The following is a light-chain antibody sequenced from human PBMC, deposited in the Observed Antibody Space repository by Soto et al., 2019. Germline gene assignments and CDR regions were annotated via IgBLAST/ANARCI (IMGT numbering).Light chain of an antibody. V-gene: IGKV3-15*01. CDR3: QQYNNWPWT. J-gene: IGKJ1*01. CDR2: DAS. Sequence: DIVMTQSPGTLSVSPGERVTLSFRASQSVRSKLVWYQRKPGQAPRLLIYDASTRATGVPGRFSGSGSGTEFTLTISGLQSEDFALYYCQQYNNWPWTFGQGTKVDI. CDR1: QSVRSK.